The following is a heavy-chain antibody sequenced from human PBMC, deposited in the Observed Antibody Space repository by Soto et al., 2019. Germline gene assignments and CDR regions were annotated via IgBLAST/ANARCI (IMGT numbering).Heavy chain of an antibody. CDR3: ARGEISAGDKSDWFDP. CDR2: IFYNVRT. CDR1: GGSISSRDYS. V-gene: IGHV4-39*01. Sequence: QVPLQESGPGLVKPSATLSLTCSVSGGSISSRDYSWVWVRRAPGSGPQWIGNIFYNVRTDYNPSLQSRVTISVDTSMNRFSLKLTAVTVADTAMYYCARGEISAGDKSDWFDPWGRGTLVTVSS. D-gene: IGHD3-10*01. J-gene: IGHJ5*02.